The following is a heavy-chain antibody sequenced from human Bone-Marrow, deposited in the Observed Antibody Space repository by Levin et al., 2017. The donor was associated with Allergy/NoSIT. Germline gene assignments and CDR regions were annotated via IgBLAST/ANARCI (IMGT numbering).Heavy chain of an antibody. CDR1: GGSISPYY. J-gene: IGHJ4*02. CDR2: VSNSGTT. D-gene: IGHD1-26*01. Sequence: SETLSLTCTVSGGSISPYYWSWIRQPPGKGLEWIGFVSNSGTTNYNPSLKSRVFISVDTPRNQFYLNLISVTAADTAVYYCVQSGPAGGYWGQGTLVAVSS. CDR3: VQSGPAGGY. V-gene: IGHV4-59*01.